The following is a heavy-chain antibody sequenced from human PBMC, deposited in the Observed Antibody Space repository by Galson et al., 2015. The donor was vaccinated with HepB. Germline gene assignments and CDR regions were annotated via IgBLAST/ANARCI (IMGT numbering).Heavy chain of an antibody. V-gene: IGHV1-69*13. CDR1: GDTFSSYA. D-gene: IGHD3/OR15-3a*01. CDR2: IIPMFGTA. J-gene: IGHJ5*02. CDR3: ARGGLGLQDWFDP. Sequence: SVKVSCKASGDTFSSYAISWVRQAPGQGLEWMGGIIPMFGTANYAQKFQGRVTITADESTSTAYMELSSLRSEDTAVYYCARGGLGLQDWFDPWGQGTLVTVSS.